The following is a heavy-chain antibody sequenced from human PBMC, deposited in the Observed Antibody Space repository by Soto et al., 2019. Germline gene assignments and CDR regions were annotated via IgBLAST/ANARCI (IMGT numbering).Heavy chain of an antibody. CDR2: ISAYNGNT. CDR1: GYTFTSYG. J-gene: IGHJ4*02. Sequence: QVQLVQSGAEVKKPGASVKVSCKASGYTFTSYGISWVRQAPGQGLEWMGWISAYNGNTNYAQKLQGRVTMTTDTSTSTAYMELRSLRADDTAVYYCARALCGYYDSSGCFDYWGQGTLVTVSS. CDR3: ARALCGYYDSSGCFDY. D-gene: IGHD3-22*01. V-gene: IGHV1-18*01.